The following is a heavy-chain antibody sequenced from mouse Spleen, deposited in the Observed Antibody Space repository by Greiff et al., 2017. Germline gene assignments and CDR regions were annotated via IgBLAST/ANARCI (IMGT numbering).Heavy chain of an antibody. V-gene: IGHV5-9-3*01. CDR2: ISSGGGNT. CDR3: ARHGLLRPQDY. D-gene: IGHD1-2*01. J-gene: IGHJ2*01. Sequence: EVHLVESGGGLVKLGGSLKLSCAASGFTFSSYAMSWVRQTPEKRLEWVATISSGGGNTYYPDSVKGRFTISRDNAKNTLYLQMSSLKSEDTAMYYCARHGLLRPQDYWGQGTTLTVSS. CDR1: GFTFSSYA.